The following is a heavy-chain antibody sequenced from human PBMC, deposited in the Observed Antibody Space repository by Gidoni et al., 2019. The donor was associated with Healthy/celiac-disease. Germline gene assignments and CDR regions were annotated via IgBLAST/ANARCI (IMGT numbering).Heavy chain of an antibody. CDR1: GYTFTNYY. CDR2: INPSGGSP. CDR3: ARGGQFQLLRQADV. J-gene: IGHJ6*02. D-gene: IGHD2-2*01. Sequence: QVQLVQSGAEGKKPGASVKVSCKASGYTFTNYYMHWVRQAPGQGLEWMGIINPSGGSPTYAQKFQGRVTMTSDTSTSTVYMELSSLRSEDTAVYYCARGGQFQLLRQADVWGQGTTVTVSS. V-gene: IGHV1-46*01.